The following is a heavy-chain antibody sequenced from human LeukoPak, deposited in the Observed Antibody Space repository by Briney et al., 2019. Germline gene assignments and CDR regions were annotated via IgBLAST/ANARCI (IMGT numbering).Heavy chain of an antibody. CDR2: IYYSGST. V-gene: IGHV4-39*07. J-gene: IGHJ4*02. CDR3: ARVGPFGESSLDY. Sequence: PSETLSPTCTVSGGSISSSSYYWGWIRQPPGKGLEWIGSIYYSGSTYYNPSLKSRVTISVDTSKNQFSLKLSSVTAADTAVYYCARVGPFGESSLDYWGQGTLVTVSS. CDR1: GGSISSSSYY. D-gene: IGHD3-10*01.